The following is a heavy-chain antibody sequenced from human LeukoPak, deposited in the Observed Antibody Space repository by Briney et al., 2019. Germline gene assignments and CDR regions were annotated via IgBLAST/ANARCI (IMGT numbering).Heavy chain of an antibody. J-gene: IGHJ3*02. CDR2: IYHNGDT. D-gene: IGHD2-2*02. CDR3: ARAGVVPAAINRAFDI. Sequence: PSQTLSLTWIVSGGSIISGDYYWTWIRQPPGKGVEWIGYIYHNGDTYYNPSLRSRISISVDTSKNQFSLKLSSVTAADTAVYYCARAGVVPAAINRAFDIWGQGSLVTVSS. CDR1: GGSIISGDYY. V-gene: IGHV4-30-4*08.